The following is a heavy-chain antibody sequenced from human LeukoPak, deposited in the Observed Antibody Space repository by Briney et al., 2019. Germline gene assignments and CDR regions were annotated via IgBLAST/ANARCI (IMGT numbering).Heavy chain of an antibody. J-gene: IGHJ4*02. V-gene: IGHV3-72*01. CDR2: TRNKANSYIT. D-gene: IGHD1-26*01. CDR1: GFTFSDHF. Sequence: GGSLRLSCAASGFTFSDHFLDWVRQAPGKGLEWVGRTRNKANSYITEYAASVKGRFTISRDDSKNPLYLQMSSLKTDDTAMYYCASIRGTFGYWGQGTLVTVSS. CDR3: ASIRGTFGY.